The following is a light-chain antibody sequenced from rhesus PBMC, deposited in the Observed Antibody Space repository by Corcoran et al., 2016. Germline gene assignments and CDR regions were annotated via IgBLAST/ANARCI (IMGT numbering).Light chain of an antibody. CDR1: ENVNNY. CDR3: LQHNSYPYS. V-gene: IGKV1-74*01. J-gene: IGKJ2*01. Sequence: DIQMTQSPSSLSASVGDRVTITCRASENVNNYLNWYQQKPGKAPKLLNYKASTLKRGVPSRLSGSGAGTDYTFTISSLQPEDFAAYYCLQHNSYPYSFGQGTKVEIK. CDR2: KAS.